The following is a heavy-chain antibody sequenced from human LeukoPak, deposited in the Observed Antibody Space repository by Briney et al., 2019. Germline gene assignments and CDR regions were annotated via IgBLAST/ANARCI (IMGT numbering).Heavy chain of an antibody. CDR2: ISYDGSKK. CDR3: AKEYEMTTVTYDFFDH. D-gene: IGHD4-17*01. V-gene: IGHV3-30*18. Sequence: GGSLRLSCAASGFTFNSYGMHWVRQAPGKGLEWVASISYDGSKKYYADSVKGRFSISRDNSKNRLYVQMNSLRAEDTAVYYCAKEYEMTTVTYDFFDHWGQGTLVTVSS. J-gene: IGHJ4*02. CDR1: GFTFNSYG.